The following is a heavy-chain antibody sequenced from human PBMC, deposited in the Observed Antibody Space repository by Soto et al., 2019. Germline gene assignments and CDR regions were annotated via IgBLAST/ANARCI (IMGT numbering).Heavy chain of an antibody. D-gene: IGHD3-16*01. J-gene: IGHJ5*02. CDR3: ARVGGINWFDP. Sequence: QVQLQESGPGLVKPSQTLSLTCTVSGGSISSGGYYWSWIRQHPGKGLEWIGYIYYSGSTYYNPSLKRRVTIPVDTSKNRFSRKLSSVTAADTAVYYCARVGGINWFDPWGQGALVTVSS. CDR1: GGSISSGGYY. CDR2: IYYSGST. V-gene: IGHV4-31*03.